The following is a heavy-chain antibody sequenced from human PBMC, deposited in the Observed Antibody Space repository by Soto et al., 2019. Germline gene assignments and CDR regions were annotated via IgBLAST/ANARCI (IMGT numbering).Heavy chain of an antibody. Sequence: SETLSLTCTVSGGSISSYYWSWIRQPPGKRLEWIGYIYYSGSTNYNPSLKSRVNISVDTSKNQFSLKLSSVTAVDTAVYYCARAPKTGYFDYWGQGTLVTVSS. V-gene: IGHV4-59*01. CDR3: ARAPKTGYFDY. D-gene: IGHD7-27*01. CDR2: IYYSGST. J-gene: IGHJ4*02. CDR1: GGSISSYY.